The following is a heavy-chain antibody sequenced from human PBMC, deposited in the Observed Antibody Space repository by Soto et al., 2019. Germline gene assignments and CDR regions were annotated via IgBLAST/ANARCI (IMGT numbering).Heavy chain of an antibody. Sequence: GGSLRLSCAASGLIFSDVWMTWVRQAPGKGLEWVGRIKTKPDDGTIDYAAPVRGRFTISRDDSRNTLYLQMTSLTPDDTGVYYCTTSNLGVDFWGPGTLVTVSS. J-gene: IGHJ4*02. CDR2: IKTKPDDGTI. V-gene: IGHV3-15*01. CDR3: TTSNLGVDF. CDR1: GLIFSDVW. D-gene: IGHD1-1*01.